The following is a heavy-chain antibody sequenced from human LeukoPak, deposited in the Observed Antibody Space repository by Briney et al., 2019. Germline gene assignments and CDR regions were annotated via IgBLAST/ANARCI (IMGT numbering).Heavy chain of an antibody. J-gene: IGHJ6*02. CDR1: GDSMTTAC. CDR2: IYPSGTT. CDR3: ARQTRARGATRYYGMDV. D-gene: IGHD1-26*01. V-gene: IGHV4-4*07. Sequence: SETLSLTCTVSGDSMTTACWSWIRQHAGKGLEWIGRIYPSGTTNYNPSLKSRVTISVDTSKNQFSLKLSSVTAADTAVYYCARQTRARGATRYYGMDVWGQGTTVTVSS.